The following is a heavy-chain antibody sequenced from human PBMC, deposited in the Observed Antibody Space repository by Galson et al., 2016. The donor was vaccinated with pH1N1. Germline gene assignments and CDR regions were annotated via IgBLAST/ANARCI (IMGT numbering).Heavy chain of an antibody. CDR1: GFSLRTSGMC. Sequence: PALVKPTQTLTLTCTFSGFSLRTSGMCVRWIRQPPGKALEWLALIDWDDDKYYSTSLKTRLTISKDTSKNQVVLTMTNMDPVDTATYYCARFLYGDYSGYFDYWGQGTLVTVSS. V-gene: IGHV2-70*01. D-gene: IGHD4-17*01. J-gene: IGHJ4*02. CDR2: IDWDDDK. CDR3: ARFLYGDYSGYFDY.